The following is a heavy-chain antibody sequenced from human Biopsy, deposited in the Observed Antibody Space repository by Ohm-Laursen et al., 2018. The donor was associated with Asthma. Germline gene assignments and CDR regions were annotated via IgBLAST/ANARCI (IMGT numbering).Heavy chain of an antibody. V-gene: IGHV1-18*01. D-gene: IGHD3-10*01. CDR2: ISVYNGNT. CDR1: GYTFNSAG. Sequence: ASVKVSCKASGYTFNSAGITWVRQAPGQGLEWMGWISVYNGNTKVAQKLQDRVTMITDTSTSTAYMELRSLRSDDTAVYFYARAVDYSHYYGIDVWGQGTTVTVS. J-gene: IGHJ6*02. CDR3: ARAVDYSHYYGIDV.